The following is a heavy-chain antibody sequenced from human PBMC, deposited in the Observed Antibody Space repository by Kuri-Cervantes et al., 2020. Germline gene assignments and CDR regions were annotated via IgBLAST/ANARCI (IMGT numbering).Heavy chain of an antibody. Sequence: GGSLRLSCATSGFTFSTYWMHWVRQAPGKGLVWVSRINSDGSITSYADSVKGRFTISRDNAKNSLYLQMNSLRAEDTAVYYCARDSIRDYIWGSSPTHYMDVWGKGTTVTVSS. CDR1: GFTFSTYW. CDR2: INSDGSIT. J-gene: IGHJ6*03. CDR3: ARDSIRDYIWGSSPTHYMDV. V-gene: IGHV3-74*01. D-gene: IGHD3-16*01.